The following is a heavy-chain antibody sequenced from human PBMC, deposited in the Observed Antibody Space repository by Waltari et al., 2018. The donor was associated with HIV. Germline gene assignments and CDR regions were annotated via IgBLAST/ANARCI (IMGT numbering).Heavy chain of an antibody. CDR3: ARDTYGNSWSALLDH. J-gene: IGHJ4*01. CDR2: IYPGDSDT. D-gene: IGHD6-13*01. Sequence: EVQLVPSGAEVKRPGESLKISCKGSGYSFSTYWIAWVRQMPGKGLEWMGIIYPGDSDTRYSPSFQGQVTISADKSISTAHLQWSSLKASDTAMYYCARDTYGNSWSALLDHWGHGTLVTVSS. V-gene: IGHV5-51*01. CDR1: GYSFSTYW.